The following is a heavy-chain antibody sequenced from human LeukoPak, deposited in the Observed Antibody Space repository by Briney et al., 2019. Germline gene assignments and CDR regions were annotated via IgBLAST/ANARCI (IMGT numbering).Heavy chain of an antibody. CDR3: ARDVGASAPDAFDI. CDR2: ISSSSNYK. J-gene: IGHJ3*02. D-gene: IGHD1-26*01. CDR1: GFTFSTYN. V-gene: IGHV3-21*01. Sequence: GGSLRLSCAASGFTFSTYNMNWVRQAPGKGLEWVSSISSSSNYKYYADSVKGRFTISRDNAKNSLYLQMNSLRAEDTDVYYCARDVGASAPDAFDIWGQGTMVTVSS.